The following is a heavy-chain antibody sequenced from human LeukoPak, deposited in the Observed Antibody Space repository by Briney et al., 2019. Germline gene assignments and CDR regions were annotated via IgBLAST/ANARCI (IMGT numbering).Heavy chain of an antibody. J-gene: IGHJ6*03. CDR2: INPNSGGT. CDR1: GYTFTGYY. CDR3: ARLAAAGTYYYYYMDV. V-gene: IGHV1-2*02. D-gene: IGHD6-13*01. Sequence: AASVKASCKASGYTFTGYYMHWVRQAPGQGLEWMGWINPNSGGTNYAQKFQGRVTMTRDTSISTAYMELRSLRSDGTAVYYCARLAAAGTYYYYYMDVWGKGTTVTVSS.